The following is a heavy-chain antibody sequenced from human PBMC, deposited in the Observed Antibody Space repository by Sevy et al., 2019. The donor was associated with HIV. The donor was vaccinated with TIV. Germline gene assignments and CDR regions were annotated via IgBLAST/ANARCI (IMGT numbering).Heavy chain of an antibody. CDR2: FDPEDGET. J-gene: IGHJ4*02. V-gene: IGHV1-24*01. D-gene: IGHD3-3*01. CDR1: GYTLTELS. CDR3: ATVSFGVVFDY. Sequence: ASVKVSCKVSGYTLTELSMHWVRQAPGKGLGWMGSFDPEDGETIYAQKFQGRVTMTEDTSTDTAYMELSSLRAEDTAVYYCATVSFGVVFDYWGQGTLVTVSS.